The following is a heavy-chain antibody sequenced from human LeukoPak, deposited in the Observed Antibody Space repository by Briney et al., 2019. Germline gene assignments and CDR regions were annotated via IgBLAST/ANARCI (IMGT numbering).Heavy chain of an antibody. J-gene: IGHJ5*02. Sequence: GGSPRLSCAASRFTFSSYAMSWVRQAPGKGLEWVSAISGSGGNTYYADSVKGRFTISRDNSKNTLYLQMHSLRAEDTAAYYCAREIWEAAAGIGWFDPWGQGTLVTVSS. CDR3: AREIWEAAAGIGWFDP. CDR2: ISGSGGNT. CDR1: RFTFSSYA. D-gene: IGHD6-13*01. V-gene: IGHV3-23*01.